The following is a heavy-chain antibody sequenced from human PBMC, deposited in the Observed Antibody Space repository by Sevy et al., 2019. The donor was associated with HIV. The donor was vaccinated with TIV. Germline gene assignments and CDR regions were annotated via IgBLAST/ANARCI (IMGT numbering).Heavy chain of an antibody. CDR1: GGSISGSS. CDR3: ARHGAYGDYVPNDPPLDY. CDR2: VLASAIT. V-gene: IGHV4-59*08. Sequence: SETLSLTCTVTGGSISGSSWSWIRQPPGKGLEWIGNVLASAITNYNPSLKSRVTISLDTSESQSSLILNSVTAADTAVYYCARHGAYGDYVPNDPPLDYWGCGILVTVSS. D-gene: IGHD4-17*01. J-gene: IGHJ4*01.